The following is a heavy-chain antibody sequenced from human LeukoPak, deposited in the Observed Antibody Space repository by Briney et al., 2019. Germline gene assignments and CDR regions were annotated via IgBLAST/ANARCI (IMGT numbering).Heavy chain of an antibody. CDR1: GGSISSGDYY. CDR2: IYTSEST. J-gene: IGHJ4*02. Sequence: TSETLSLTCTVSGGSISSGDYYWSWIRQPAGKGLEWIGRIYTSESTVYSPSLKSRVTISVDTSKTQFSLKLNSVTVADTAVYYCARDRIAIFGVVTHGYFDYWGQGTLVTVSS. D-gene: IGHD3-3*01. V-gene: IGHV4-61*02. CDR3: ARDRIAIFGVVTHGYFDY.